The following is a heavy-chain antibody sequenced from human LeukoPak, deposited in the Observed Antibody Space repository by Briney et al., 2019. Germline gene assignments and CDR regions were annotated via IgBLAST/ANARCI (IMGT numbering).Heavy chain of an antibody. CDR1: EFTFSSYW. V-gene: IGHV3-74*01. J-gene: IGHJ4*02. D-gene: IGHD3-22*01. CDR2: VAGDGSTT. CDR3: AKDESSGYYYFDH. Sequence: GGSLRLSCAASEFTFSSYWMHWVRQAPGKGLVWVSRVAGDGSTTIYADSVKGRFTISRVNSKNTLYLQMNSLRAEDTAVYYCAKDESSGYYYFDHWGQGTLVTVSS.